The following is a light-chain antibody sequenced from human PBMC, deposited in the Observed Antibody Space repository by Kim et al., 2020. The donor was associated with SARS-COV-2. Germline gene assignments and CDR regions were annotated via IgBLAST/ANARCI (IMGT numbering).Light chain of an antibody. CDR2: VGS. V-gene: IGLV2-23*03. J-gene: IGLJ1*01. Sequence: QSITVSWTGTSSDVVSYNLVSWYQQPPGKAPKLMIYVGSKRPSGVSNRFSGSKSGNTASLAISGLRAEDEADYYCCSYAGSSTFVFGTGTKVTVL. CDR3: CSYAGSSTFV. CDR1: SSDVVSYNL.